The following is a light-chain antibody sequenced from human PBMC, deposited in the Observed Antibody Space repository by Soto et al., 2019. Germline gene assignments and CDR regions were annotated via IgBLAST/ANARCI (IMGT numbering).Light chain of an antibody. CDR1: QSISPS. J-gene: IGKJ1*01. CDR3: QQSHNLPWT. CDR2: YAS. Sequence: LSALGGDRGTITCRASQSISPSLNWYQQEPGKAPKLLIYYASHLQSGVPSRFSGSGSGTDFTLTISSLQPDHFATYYCQQSHNLPWTFGQGTKVDIK. V-gene: IGKV1-39*01.